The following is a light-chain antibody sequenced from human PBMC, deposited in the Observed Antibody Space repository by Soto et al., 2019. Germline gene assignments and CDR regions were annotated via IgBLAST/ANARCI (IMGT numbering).Light chain of an antibody. J-gene: IGLJ2*01. CDR1: RSNIGSNT. V-gene: IGLV1-44*01. CDR3: ATWDASLNGHVV. Sequence: QSVLTQPPSESGTPGQRVTISCSGSRSNIGSNTVNWYQQLPGTAPKFLIYSNNQRPSGVPKRFSGSKSGTSASLAISGLQSEDEADYYCATWDASLNGHVVFGGGTKLTVL. CDR2: SNN.